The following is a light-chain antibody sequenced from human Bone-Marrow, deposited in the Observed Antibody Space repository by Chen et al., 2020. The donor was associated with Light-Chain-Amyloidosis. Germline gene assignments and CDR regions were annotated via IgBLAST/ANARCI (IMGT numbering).Light chain of an antibody. CDR2: EDD. Sequence: NFMLTQPHSVSESPGKTVIIYCTRSSGSIATNYVQWYQQRPGSSPTTVIHEDDPRPSGVPDRFSGSIDRSSNSASLAISGLKTEDEADYYCQSYQGSSQGVFGGGTKLTVL. J-gene: IGLJ3*02. V-gene: IGLV6-57*01. CDR3: QSYQGSSQGV. CDR1: SGSIATNY.